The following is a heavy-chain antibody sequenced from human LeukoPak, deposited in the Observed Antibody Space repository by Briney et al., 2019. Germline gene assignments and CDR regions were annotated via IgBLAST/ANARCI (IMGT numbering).Heavy chain of an antibody. CDR2: INHSGST. J-gene: IGHJ4*02. D-gene: IGHD3-22*01. Sequence: SETLSLTCAVYGGSFSGYYWSWIRQPPGKGLEWIGEINHSGSTNYNPSLKSRVTISVDTSKNQFSLKLSSVTAADTAVYYCASTVQYYYDSSGYYYVHWGQGTLVTVSS. CDR1: GGSFSGYY. CDR3: ASTVQYYYDSSGYYYVH. V-gene: IGHV4-34*01.